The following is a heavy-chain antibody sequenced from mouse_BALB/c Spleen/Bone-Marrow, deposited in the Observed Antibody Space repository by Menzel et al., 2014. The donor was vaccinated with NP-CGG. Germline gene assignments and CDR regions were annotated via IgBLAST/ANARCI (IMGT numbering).Heavy chain of an antibody. CDR2: ISSGGSNT. CDR3: ARHQRYYAMDY. J-gene: IGHJ4*01. CDR1: GFTFSSYG. Sequence: EVHLAESGGDLVKPGGSLKLSCAASGFTFSSYGMSWGRQTPDKRLEWVATISSGGSNTYYPDSVKGRFTISRDNAKNTLYLQMSSLKSEDTAMYYCARHQRYYAMDYWGQGTSVTVSS. V-gene: IGHV5-6*01.